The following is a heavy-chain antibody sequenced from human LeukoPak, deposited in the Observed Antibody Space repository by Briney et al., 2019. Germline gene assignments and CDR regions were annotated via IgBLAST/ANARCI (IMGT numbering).Heavy chain of an antibody. Sequence: SQTLSLTCTVSGGSISSGSYYWSWIRQPAGKGLEWIGRIYTSGSTNYNPSLKSLVTISVDTSKNQFSLKLSSVTAADTAVYYCARDDYAGYYYYYMDVWGKGTTVTVSS. CDR2: IYTSGST. D-gene: IGHD2-2*01. V-gene: IGHV4-61*02. J-gene: IGHJ6*03. CDR3: ARDDYAGYYYYYMDV. CDR1: GGSISSGSYY.